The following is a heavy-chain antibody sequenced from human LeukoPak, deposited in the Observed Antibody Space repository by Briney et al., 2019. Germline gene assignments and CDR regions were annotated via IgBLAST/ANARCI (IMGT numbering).Heavy chain of an antibody. D-gene: IGHD4-17*01. CDR3: ARGDYGDYSDY. V-gene: IGHV1-69*13. CDR2: ITPSFGTS. J-gene: IGHJ4*02. CDR1: GDTLNTHS. Sequence: GASVKVSCKASGDTLNTHSLGWVRQAPGQGLEWVGGITPSFGTSNPAPDFRARVKLTADESTSTAYMELSSLRSEDTAVYYCARGDYGDYSDYWGQGTLVTVSS.